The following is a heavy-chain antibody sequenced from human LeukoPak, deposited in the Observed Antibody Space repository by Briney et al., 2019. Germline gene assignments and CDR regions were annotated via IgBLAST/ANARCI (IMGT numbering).Heavy chain of an antibody. D-gene: IGHD6-13*01. V-gene: IGHV4-34*01. CDR3: ARGRQLTVYYYYGMDV. CDR2: INHSGST. CDR1: GGSFSGYY. J-gene: IGHJ6*04. Sequence: SETLSLTCAVYGGSFSGYYWSWIRQPPGKGLEWIGEINHSGSTNYNPSLKSRVTISVDTSKHQFSLKLSSVTAADTAVYYCARGRQLTVYYYYGMDVWGKGTTVTVSS.